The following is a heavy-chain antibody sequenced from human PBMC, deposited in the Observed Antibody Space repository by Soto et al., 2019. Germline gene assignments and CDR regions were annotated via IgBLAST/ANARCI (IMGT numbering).Heavy chain of an antibody. CDR1: GFTFSSYW. Sequence: GGSLRLSCAASGFTFSSYWMSWVRQAPGKGLEWVANIKQDGSEKYYVDSVKGRFTISRDNAKNSLYLQMNSLRAEDTAVYYCARIQLEHYYYYGMDVWGQGTTVTVSS. J-gene: IGHJ6*02. D-gene: IGHD1-1*01. V-gene: IGHV3-7*01. CDR2: IKQDGSEK. CDR3: ARIQLEHYYYYGMDV.